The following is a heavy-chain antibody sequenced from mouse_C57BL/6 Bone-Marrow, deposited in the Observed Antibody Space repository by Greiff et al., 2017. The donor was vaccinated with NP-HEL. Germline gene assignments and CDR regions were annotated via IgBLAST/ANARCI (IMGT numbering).Heavy chain of an antibody. J-gene: IGHJ2*01. CDR1: GYTFTSYW. CDR2: IHPNSGST. Sequence: QVQLQQPGAELVKPGASVKLSCKASGYTFTSYWMHWVKQRPGQGLEWIGMIHPNSGSTNYNEKFKSKATLTVDKSSSTAYMQLSSLTSEDSAVYYCARSSGRSGYLDYWGQGTTLTVSS. CDR3: ARSSGRSGYLDY. V-gene: IGHV1-64*01. D-gene: IGHD3-2*02.